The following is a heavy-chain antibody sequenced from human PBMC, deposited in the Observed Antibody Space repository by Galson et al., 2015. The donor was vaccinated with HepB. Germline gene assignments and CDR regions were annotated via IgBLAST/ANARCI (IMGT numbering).Heavy chain of an antibody. D-gene: IGHD1/OR15-1a*01. J-gene: IGHJ6*02. V-gene: IGHV3-33*01. Sequence: SLRLSCAASGFTFSHYAINWVRQAPGKGLEWVAIIWNDGSYEYYGDSVKGRFNISRDNSKNTLTLQMNSLRAEDTAIYFCARVMGGRTSNNRGIGYFFYGMDVWGQGTTVTVSS. CDR2: IWNDGSYE. CDR3: ARVMGGRTSNNRGIGYFFYGMDV. CDR1: GFTFSHYA.